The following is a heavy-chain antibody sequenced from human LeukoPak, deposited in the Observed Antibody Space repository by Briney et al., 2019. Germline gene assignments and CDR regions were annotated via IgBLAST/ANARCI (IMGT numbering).Heavy chain of an antibody. CDR1: GYTFTSYG. J-gene: IGHJ4*01. D-gene: IGHD2-2*01. V-gene: IGHV1-18*04. CDR3: ARVDIDCSSTSSLYFFDY. Sequence: AAVKVPCKASGYTFTSYGISWVRQAPRQGLEWMGWVSAYNGNTKYAQKLQGRVTMTTDPSTSTAYRELRSLRSADTAVYYCARVDIDCSSTSSLYFFDYWGQGTLVTVSS. CDR2: VSAYNGNT.